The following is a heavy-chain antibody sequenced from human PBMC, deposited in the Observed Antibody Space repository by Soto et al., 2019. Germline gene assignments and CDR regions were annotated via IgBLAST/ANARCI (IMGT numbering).Heavy chain of an antibody. CDR3: ARDLSFGSSSWYRP. J-gene: IGHJ5*02. CDR1: GYTFTGYY. V-gene: IGHV1-2*02. Sequence: QVQLVQSGAEVKKPGASVKVSCKASGYTFTGYYMHWVRQAPGQGLEWMGWINPNSGGTNYVQKFQGRVTMTRDTSISTAYMELSRLRSDDTAVYYCARDLSFGSSSWYRPWGQGTLVTVSS. CDR2: INPNSGGT. D-gene: IGHD6-13*01.